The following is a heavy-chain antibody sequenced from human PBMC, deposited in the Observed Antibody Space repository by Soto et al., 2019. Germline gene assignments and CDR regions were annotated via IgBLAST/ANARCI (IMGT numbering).Heavy chain of an antibody. CDR1: GYTFTSYA. V-gene: IGHV1-3*01. D-gene: IGHD3-10*01. CDR2: INAGNGNT. J-gene: IGHJ2*01. CDR3: ARGGADSFQRLHGEDNWYFDL. Sequence: GASVKVSCKASGYTFTSYAMHWVRQAPGQRLEWMGWINAGNGNTKYSQKFQGRVTITRDTSASTAYMELSSLRSEGTAVYYCARGGADSFQRLHGEDNWYFDLWGRGTLVTVYS.